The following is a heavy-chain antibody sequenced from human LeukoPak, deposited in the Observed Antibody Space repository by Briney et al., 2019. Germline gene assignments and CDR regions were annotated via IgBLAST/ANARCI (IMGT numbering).Heavy chain of an antibody. Sequence: PGGSLRLSCAASGITFSSSWMSWVRQAPGKGLGWVANIKQDGSEKYYVDSVKGRFTISRDNAKNSLYLQMNSLRAEDTAVYYCARVSGRSKVRGKGAYYLDVWGKGTTVTVSS. CDR3: ARVSGRSKVRGKGAYYLDV. CDR2: IKQDGSEK. CDR1: GITFSSSW. J-gene: IGHJ6*03. D-gene: IGHD3-10*01. V-gene: IGHV3-7*01.